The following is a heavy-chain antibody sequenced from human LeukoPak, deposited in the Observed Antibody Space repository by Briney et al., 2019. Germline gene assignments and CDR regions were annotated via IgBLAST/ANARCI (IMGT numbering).Heavy chain of an antibody. CDR2: INPNSGGT. V-gene: IGHV1-2*02. CDR3: ARGGSIVVVIHFDY. D-gene: IGHD3-22*01. CDR1: GYTFTGYY. J-gene: IGHJ4*02. Sequence: ASVKVSCKASGYTFTGYYMHWVRQVPGQGLEWMGWINPNSGGTNYAQKFQGRVTMTRDTSISTAYMELSRLRSDDTAVYYCARGGSIVVVIHFDYWGQGTLVTVSS.